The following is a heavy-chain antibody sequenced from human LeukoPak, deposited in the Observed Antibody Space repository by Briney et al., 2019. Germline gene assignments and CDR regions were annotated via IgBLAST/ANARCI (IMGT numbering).Heavy chain of an antibody. V-gene: IGHV3-48*04. CDR3: ARDGSSWYPADY. CDR2: ISSSGSTI. Sequence: PGGSLRLSCAASGFTFSSYAMSWVRQAPGKGLEWVSYISSSGSTIYYADSVKGRFTISRDNAKNSLYLQMNSLRAEDTAVYYCARDGSSWYPADYWGQGTLVTVSS. J-gene: IGHJ4*02. CDR1: GFTFSSYA. D-gene: IGHD6-13*01.